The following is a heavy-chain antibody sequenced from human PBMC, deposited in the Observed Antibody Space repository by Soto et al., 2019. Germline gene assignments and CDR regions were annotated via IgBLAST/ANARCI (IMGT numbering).Heavy chain of an antibody. J-gene: IGHJ4*02. CDR1: EFSVKNKY. CDR3: ARGSERTYFDY. V-gene: IGHV3-53*01. CDR2: LYSDGST. D-gene: IGHD1-1*01. Sequence: GGSLRLSCAASEFSVKNKYMSWVRQAPGKGLEWVSVLYSDGSTYHADSVKGRFTISRDNSKNTLFLQMNSLRAEDTAVYYCARGSERTYFDYWGQGTLVTVSS.